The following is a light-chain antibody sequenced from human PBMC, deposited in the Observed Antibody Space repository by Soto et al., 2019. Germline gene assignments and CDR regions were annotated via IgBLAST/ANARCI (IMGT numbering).Light chain of an antibody. CDR2: GNS. V-gene: IGLV1-40*01. J-gene: IGLJ2*01. Sequence: QLVLTQPPSVSGAPGQRVTISCTGSSSNSGAGYDVHWYQQLPGTAPKLLIYGNSNRPSGVPDRFSGSKSGTSASLAITGLQAEDEADYYCQSYDSSLSVVFGGGTKLTVL. CDR3: QSYDSSLSVV. CDR1: SSNSGAGYD.